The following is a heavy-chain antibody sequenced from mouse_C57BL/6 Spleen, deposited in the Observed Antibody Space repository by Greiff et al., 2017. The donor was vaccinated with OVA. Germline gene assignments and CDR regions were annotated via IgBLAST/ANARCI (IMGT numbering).Heavy chain of an antibody. CDR2: IHPNSGST. CDR1: GYTFTSYW. CDR3: ARQITTVVARGGYFDY. V-gene: IGHV1-64*01. Sequence: VQLQQSGAELVKPGASVKLSCKASGYTFTSYWMHWVKQRPGQGLEWIGMIHPNSGSTNYNEKFKSKATLTVDKSSSTAYMQLSSLTSEDSAVYYCARQITTVVARGGYFDYWGQGTTLTVSS. D-gene: IGHD1-1*01. J-gene: IGHJ2*01.